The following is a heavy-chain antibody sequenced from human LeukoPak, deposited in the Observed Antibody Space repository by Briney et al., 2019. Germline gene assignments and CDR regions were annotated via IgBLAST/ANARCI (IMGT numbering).Heavy chain of an antibody. CDR1: GYTFTSYY. D-gene: IGHD5-12*01. Sequence: ASVKVSCKASGYTFTSYYMHWVRQAPGQGLEWMGIINPSGGSTSYAQKFQGRVTMTRDTSTSTVYMELSSLRSEDTAVYYCARVADSGYVGYYFDYWGQGTLVTVSS. CDR3: ARVADSGYVGYYFDY. V-gene: IGHV1-46*01. J-gene: IGHJ4*02. CDR2: INPSGGST.